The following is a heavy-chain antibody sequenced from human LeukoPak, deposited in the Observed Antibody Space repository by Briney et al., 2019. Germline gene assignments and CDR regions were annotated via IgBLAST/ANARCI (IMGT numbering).Heavy chain of an antibody. V-gene: IGHV3-7*01. Sequence: PGGSLRLSCAASGFTFSNFWMSWVRRAPGKGLEWVANIKQDGSDKYYVDSVKGRFTISRDNAKSSLYLQMNSLRAEDTAVYYCAKAHYDFWSDYYMDVWGKGTTVTVSS. CDR1: GFTFSNFW. J-gene: IGHJ6*03. D-gene: IGHD3-3*01. CDR2: IKQDGSDK. CDR3: AKAHYDFWSDYYMDV.